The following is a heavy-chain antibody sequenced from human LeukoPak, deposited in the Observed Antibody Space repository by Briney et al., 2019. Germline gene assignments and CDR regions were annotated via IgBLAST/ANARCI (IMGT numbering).Heavy chain of an antibody. J-gene: IGHJ4*02. Sequence: IGVTTSYADSVKSRFTISRDNSKNTLDLQMNSLRAEDTAVYYCAKGSVSVVVPAAIPYYWGQGTLVTVSS. D-gene: IGHD2-2*01. V-gene: IGHV3-23*01. CDR2: IGVTT. CDR3: AKGSVSVVVPAAIPYY.